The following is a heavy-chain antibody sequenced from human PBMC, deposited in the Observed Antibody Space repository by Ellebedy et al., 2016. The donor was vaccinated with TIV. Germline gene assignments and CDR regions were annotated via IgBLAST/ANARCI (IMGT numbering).Heavy chain of an antibody. V-gene: IGHV3-53*01. J-gene: IGHJ6*02. CDR2: IYSGGST. CDR1: GFTVSSNY. D-gene: IGHD6-19*01. Sequence: GGSLRLXCAASGFTVSSNYMSWVRQAPGKGLEWVSVIYSGGSTYYADSVKGRFTISRDNSKNTLYLQMNSLRAEDTAVYYCARESGAYSSGLTYYYYYGMDVWGQGTTVTVSS. CDR3: ARESGAYSSGLTYYYYYGMDV.